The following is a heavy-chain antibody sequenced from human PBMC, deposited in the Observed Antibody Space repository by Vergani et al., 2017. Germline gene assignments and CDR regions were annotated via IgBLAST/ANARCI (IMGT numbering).Heavy chain of an antibody. Sequence: QVQLGQSGAEVKKPGSSVKVSCKASGGTFSTNAISWVRQAPGQGLEWMGRIIPILGTPNYAQKFQGRVTITADKSTSTAYMELRSLTSEDTAVYYCAKGAVVGGYDWAXFDPWGQGTLVIVSS. D-gene: IGHD5-12*01. CDR3: AKGAVVGGYDWAXFDP. CDR1: GGTFSTNA. J-gene: IGHJ5*02. CDR2: IIPILGTP. V-gene: IGHV1-69*14.